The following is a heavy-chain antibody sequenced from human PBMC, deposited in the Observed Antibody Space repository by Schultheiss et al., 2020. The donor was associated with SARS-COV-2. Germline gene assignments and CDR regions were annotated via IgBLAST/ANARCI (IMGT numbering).Heavy chain of an antibody. D-gene: IGHD2-15*01. V-gene: IGHV2-5*01. CDR2: IYWNDDK. Sequence: SGPTLVKPTQTLTLTCTFSGFSLSTSGVGVGWIRQPPGKALEWLALIYWNDDKRYSPSLKSRLTITKDTSKNQVVLTMTNIDPVDTATYYCAHIGDMRGAFDIWGQGTMVTVSS. CDR1: GFSLSTSGVG. CDR3: AHIGDMRGAFDI. J-gene: IGHJ3*02.